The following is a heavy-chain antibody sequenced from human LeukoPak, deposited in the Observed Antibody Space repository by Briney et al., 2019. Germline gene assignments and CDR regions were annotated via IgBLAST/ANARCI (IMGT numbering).Heavy chain of an antibody. CDR1: GFTFSSYS. J-gene: IGHJ4*02. V-gene: IGHV3-21*01. D-gene: IGHD5-18*01. CDR3: ARGQWIQLWHPDY. Sequence: GGSLRLSCAASGFTFSSYSMNWVRQAPGKGLEWVSSISSSSSYIYYADSVKGRFTISRDNAKNSLYLQMNSLRAEDTAVYYCARGQWIQLWHPDYWGQGTLVTVSP. CDR2: ISSSSSYI.